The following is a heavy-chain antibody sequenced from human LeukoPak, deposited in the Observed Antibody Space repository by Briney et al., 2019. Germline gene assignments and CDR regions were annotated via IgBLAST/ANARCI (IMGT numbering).Heavy chain of an antibody. CDR3: ARLSYGDYVTPNFDY. V-gene: IGHV3-74*01. D-gene: IGHD4-17*01. CDR1: GSTLRSCW. CDR2: ISCDGSST. Sequence: PGGSLRPSCAVSGSTLRSCWMHWVRQAPGKGLVWVSRISCDGSSTNYAGSVKGRFTISRDNAKSTLYLQMNSLRAEDTAVYYCARLSYGDYVTPNFDYWGQGTLVTVSS. J-gene: IGHJ4*02.